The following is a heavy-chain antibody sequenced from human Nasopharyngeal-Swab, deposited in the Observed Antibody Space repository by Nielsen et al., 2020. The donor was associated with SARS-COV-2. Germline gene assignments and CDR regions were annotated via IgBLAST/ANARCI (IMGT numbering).Heavy chain of an antibody. V-gene: IGHV1-2*06. D-gene: IGHD6-6*01. J-gene: IGHJ4*02. Sequence: ASVKVSCKASCYTFTSYGISWVRQAPGQGLEWMGRINPNSGGTNYAQKFQGRVTMTRDTSISTAYMELSRLRSDDTAVYYCARPDSSSSVFDYWGQGTLVTVSS. CDR2: INPNSGGT. CDR1: CYTFTSYG. CDR3: ARPDSSSSVFDY.